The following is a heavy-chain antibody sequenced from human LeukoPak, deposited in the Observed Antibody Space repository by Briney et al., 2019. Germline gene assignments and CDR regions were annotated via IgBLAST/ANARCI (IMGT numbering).Heavy chain of an antibody. CDR2: ISGSGGST. D-gene: IGHD5-18*01. CDR1: GFTFSSYA. Sequence: GGSLRLSCAASGFTFSSYAMSWVAQAPGKGLEWVSAISGSGGSTYYADSVKGGFTISRDNTKDTLYLQMNSLRAEDTAVYYCATSRGYSYVAFDYWGQGTLVTVSS. J-gene: IGHJ4*02. CDR3: ATSRGYSYVAFDY. V-gene: IGHV3-23*01.